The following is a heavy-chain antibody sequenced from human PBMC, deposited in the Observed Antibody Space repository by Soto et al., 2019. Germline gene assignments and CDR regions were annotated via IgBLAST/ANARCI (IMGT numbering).Heavy chain of an antibody. CDR1: GYTFTSYG. V-gene: IGHV1-18*04. CDR2: ISPLNGRT. D-gene: IGHD4-17*01. J-gene: IGHJ1*01. Sequence: QVQLVQSGPDLKRPGASMKVSCQASGYTFTSYGISWVRQAPGQGLEWMAWISPLNGRTKYSQKAQGRVTLSTDTSSNTAYMEMTPLRVDDTAVYYCAMDYGDRPEYFKHWGQGTLVTVS. CDR3: AMDYGDRPEYFKH.